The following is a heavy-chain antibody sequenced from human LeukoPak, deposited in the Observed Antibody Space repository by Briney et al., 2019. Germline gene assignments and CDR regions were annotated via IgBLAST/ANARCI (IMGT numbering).Heavy chain of an antibody. CDR3: TVAYYDILTGPYDAFDI. CDR2: IRSKANSYAT. D-gene: IGHD3-9*01. Sequence: GGSLRLSCAASGFTFSGSAMHWVRQASGKGLEWVGRIRSKANSYATAYAASVKGRFTISRDDSKNTAYLQMNSLKTEDTAVYYCTVAYYDILTGPYDAFDIWGQGTMVTVSS. J-gene: IGHJ3*02. CDR1: GFTFSGSA. V-gene: IGHV3-73*01.